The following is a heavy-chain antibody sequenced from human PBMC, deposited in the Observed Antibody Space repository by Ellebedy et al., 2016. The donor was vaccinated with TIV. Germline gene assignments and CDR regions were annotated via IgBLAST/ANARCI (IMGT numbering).Heavy chain of an antibody. CDR2: ISSSSSYI. J-gene: IGHJ2*01. CDR1: GFTFSSYS. V-gene: IGHV3-21*01. D-gene: IGHD3-22*01. CDR3: ARDLGRGRVTMITTDWYFDL. Sequence: GESLKISCAASGFTFSSYSMNWVRQAPGKGLEWVSSISSSSSYIYYADSVKGRFTISRDNAKNSLYLQMNSLRAEDTAVYYCARDLGRGRVTMITTDWYFDLWGRGTLVTVSS.